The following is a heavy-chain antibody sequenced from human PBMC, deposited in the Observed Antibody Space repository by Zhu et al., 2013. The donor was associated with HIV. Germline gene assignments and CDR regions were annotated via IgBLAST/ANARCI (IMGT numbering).Heavy chain of an antibody. CDR1: GGTFSSYA. D-gene: IGHD3-9*01. J-gene: IGHJ6*02. V-gene: IGHV1-69*06. CDR3: AREGVYDILTGYSLYGMDV. CDR2: IIPIFGTA. Sequence: QVQLVQSGAEVKKPGSSVKVSCKASGGTFSSYAISWVRQAPGQGLEWMGGIIPIFGTANYAQKFQGRVTITADKSTSTAYMELSSLRSEDTAVYYCAREGVYDILTGYSLYGMDVWGQGTTVTVSS.